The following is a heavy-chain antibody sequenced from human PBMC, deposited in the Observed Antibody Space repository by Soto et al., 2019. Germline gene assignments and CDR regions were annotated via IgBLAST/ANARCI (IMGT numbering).Heavy chain of an antibody. J-gene: IGHJ5*02. Sequence: SETLSLTCTVSGGSISSSSYYWGWIRQPPGKGLEWIGSIYYSGSTYYNPSLKSRVTISVDTSKNQFSLKLSSVTAADTAVYYCARGITMIVVPMGDWFDPWGQGTLVTVS. CDR3: ARGITMIVVPMGDWFDP. CDR1: GGSISSSSYY. D-gene: IGHD3-22*01. V-gene: IGHV4-39*01. CDR2: IYYSGST.